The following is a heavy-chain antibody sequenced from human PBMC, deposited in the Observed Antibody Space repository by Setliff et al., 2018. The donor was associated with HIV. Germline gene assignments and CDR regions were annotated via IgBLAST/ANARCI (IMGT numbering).Heavy chain of an antibody. CDR3: ARNKGDSSGWYAGDY. CDR1: GYTFTSYP. J-gene: IGHJ4*01. Sequence: AASVKVSCKASGYTFTSYPMHWVRQAPGQGLEWMGVINTSGGSAGYAEKFRGRVTMTRDTSTNTVYMDLRNLRSEDTAVYYCARNKGDSSGWYAGDYWGHGTLVTVS. D-gene: IGHD6-19*01. CDR2: INTSGGSA. V-gene: IGHV1-46*01.